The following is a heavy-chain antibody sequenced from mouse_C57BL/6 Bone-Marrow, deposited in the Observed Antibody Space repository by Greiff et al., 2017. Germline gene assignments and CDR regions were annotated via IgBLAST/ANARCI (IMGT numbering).Heavy chain of an antibody. V-gene: IGHV5-17*01. CDR3: ATRRYYYAMDY. CDR1: GFTFSDYG. CDR2: ISSGSSTI. J-gene: IGHJ4*01. Sequence: EVQGVESGGGLVKPGGSLKLSCAASGFTFSDYGMHWVRQAPEKGLEWVAYISSGSSTIYYADTVKGRFTISRDNAKNTLFLQMTSLRSDDTAMYYCATRRYYYAMDYWGQGTSVTVSS.